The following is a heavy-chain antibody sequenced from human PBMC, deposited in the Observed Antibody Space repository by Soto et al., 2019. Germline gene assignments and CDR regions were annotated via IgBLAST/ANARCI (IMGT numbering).Heavy chain of an antibody. CDR1: GFTFSSYA. V-gene: IGHV3-23*01. J-gene: IGHJ5*02. CDR3: AKNPHYGFWSDSPNWFDP. Sequence: EVQLLDSGGGLVQPGGSLRLSCAASGFTFSSYAMSWVRQSPGKGLEWVSSISGDGDNTYYADSVQGRFTISRDTSKNTLYLQMYSLRGEDTAVYYCAKNPHYGFWSDSPNWFDPWGQGTLVTVSS. D-gene: IGHD3-3*01. CDR2: ISGDGDNT.